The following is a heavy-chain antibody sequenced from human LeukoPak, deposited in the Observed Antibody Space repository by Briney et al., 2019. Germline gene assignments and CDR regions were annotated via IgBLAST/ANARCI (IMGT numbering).Heavy chain of an antibody. D-gene: IGHD3-16*01. CDR3: AREGTGLYWGDFDY. J-gene: IGHJ4*02. CDR2: IYYSGST. V-gene: IGHV4-38-2*02. Sequence: SETLSLTCTVSGYSISSGYYWGWIRQPPGKGLEWIGSIYYSGSTYYNPSLKSRVTISVDTSKNQFSLKLSSVTAADTAVYYCAREGTGLYWGDFDYWGQGTLVTVSS. CDR1: GYSISSGYY.